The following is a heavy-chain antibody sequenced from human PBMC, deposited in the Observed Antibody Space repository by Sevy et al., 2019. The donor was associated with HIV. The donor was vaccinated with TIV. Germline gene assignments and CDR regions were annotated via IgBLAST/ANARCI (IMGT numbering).Heavy chain of an antibody. CDR2: ISSNGDNA. Sequence: GGSLRLSCAASGFTFRTYAFHWVRQTPGRGLEWIGLISSNGDNAFYANSVRGRFTISRDNSMNPLYLQMTSLTPDDTADYYCARGPEWELTSFLSHWGQGTLVTVSS. CDR1: GFTFRTYA. CDR3: ARGPEWELTSFLSH. J-gene: IGHJ4*02. V-gene: IGHV3-30-3*01. D-gene: IGHD1-26*01.